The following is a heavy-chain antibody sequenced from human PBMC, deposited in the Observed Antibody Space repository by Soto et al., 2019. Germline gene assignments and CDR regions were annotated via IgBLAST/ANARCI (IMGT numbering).Heavy chain of an antibody. CDR2: IYYGGTT. D-gene: IGHD3-22*01. V-gene: IGHV4-39*01. J-gene: IGHJ4*02. CDR3: ARHEAYYYDSSGYYPDS. CDR1: GGSISSNPYY. Sequence: QLQLQESGPGLVKPSGTLSLTCTVSGGSISSNPYYWGWIRQPPGKGLEWIGTIYYGGTTYYNPSLNSRVTISADTSKNQLSLKLSSVTAADTAVYYCARHEAYYYDSSGYYPDSWGQGTLVTVSS.